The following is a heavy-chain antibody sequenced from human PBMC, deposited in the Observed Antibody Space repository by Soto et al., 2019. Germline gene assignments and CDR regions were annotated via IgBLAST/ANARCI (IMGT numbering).Heavy chain of an antibody. CDR1: GFTVSYNY. CDR2: IYSGGTT. J-gene: IGHJ4*02. D-gene: IGHD3-16*01. Sequence: VQLAETGVGLIQPGGSLRLSCATSGFTVSYNYMTWVRQAPGKGLEWVSMIYSGGTTYYADSVKGRFTISRDKSKNTMYLQMNSLRAEDTAIYYCARASTGRQGEYWGQGTLVTVSS. V-gene: IGHV3-53*02. CDR3: ARASTGRQGEY.